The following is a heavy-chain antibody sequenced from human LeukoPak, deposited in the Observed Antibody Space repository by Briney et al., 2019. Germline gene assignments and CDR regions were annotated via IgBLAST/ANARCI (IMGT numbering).Heavy chain of an antibody. CDR3: ARDRRRGYSGYASY. CDR2: IWYDGSNK. CDR1: GFTFSSYG. V-gene: IGHV3-33*01. J-gene: IGHJ4*02. D-gene: IGHD5-12*01. Sequence: GRSLRLSCAASGFTFSSYGMHWVRQAPGKGLEWVAVIWYDGSNKYYADSVKGRFTISRDNSKNTLYLQMNSLRAEDTAVYYCARDRRRGYSGYASYWGQGTLVTVSS.